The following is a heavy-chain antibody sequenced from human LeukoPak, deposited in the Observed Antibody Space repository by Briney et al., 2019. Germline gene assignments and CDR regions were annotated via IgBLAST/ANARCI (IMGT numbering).Heavy chain of an antibody. CDR2: IYYSGNT. Sequence: SETLSLTCTFSGGSISSYYWIWIRQPPGKGLEWIGFIYYSGNTNYNPSLKSRVTISVDTSKNQFSLKLRSVTAADTAVYYCAREGGDFWSGYYYYFDYWGQGTLVTVSS. D-gene: IGHD3-3*01. CDR3: AREGGDFWSGYYYYFDY. J-gene: IGHJ4*02. CDR1: GGSISSYY. V-gene: IGHV4-59*01.